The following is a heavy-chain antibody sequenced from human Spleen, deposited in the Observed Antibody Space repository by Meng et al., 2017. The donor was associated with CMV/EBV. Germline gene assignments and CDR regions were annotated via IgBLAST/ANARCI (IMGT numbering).Heavy chain of an antibody. CDR3: AKVRGAAAKTNFDF. CDR2: ISGSGGRT. Sequence: GESLKISCAASGFTFSSYAMSWVRQAPGKGLEWVSAISGSGGRTNYADSVKGRFTISRDISKNTLYLQMNSLRSDDTAVYYCAKVRGAAAKTNFDFWGQGTLVTVSS. CDR1: GFTFSSYA. V-gene: IGHV3-23*01. J-gene: IGHJ4*02. D-gene: IGHD6-13*01.